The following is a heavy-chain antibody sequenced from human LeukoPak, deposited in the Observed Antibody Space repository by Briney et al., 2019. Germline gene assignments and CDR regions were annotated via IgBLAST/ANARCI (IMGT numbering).Heavy chain of an antibody. V-gene: IGHV3-64*01. D-gene: IGHD6-19*01. CDR1: GFSFSTYA. Sequence: GGSLRLSCAASGFSFSTYAIHWVRQAPGKGLEYVSAISTDGSRTYYGNSVKGRSTISRDNSKNTVYLQMDSLRGEDMAAYYCARGVAITWTGSYSSGWNDALDIWGQGTMVTVSS. J-gene: IGHJ3*02. CDR2: ISTDGSRT. CDR3: ARGVAITWTGSYSSGWNDALDI.